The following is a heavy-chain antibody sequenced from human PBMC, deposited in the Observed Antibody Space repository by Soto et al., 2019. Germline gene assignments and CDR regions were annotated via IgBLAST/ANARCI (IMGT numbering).Heavy chain of an antibody. V-gene: IGHV4-31*03. J-gene: IGHJ4*02. Sequence: QVQLQESGPGLVKPSQTLSLTCTVSGGSISSGGYYWSWIRQHPGKGLEWIGYIYYSGSTYYNPSLKIRVTISVNTSKNQFSLKLSAVTAADTAVYYCARYCSGGSCYSSHVDYWGQGTLVTVSS. CDR3: ARYCSGGSCYSSHVDY. CDR2: IYYSGST. CDR1: GGSISSGGYY. D-gene: IGHD2-15*01.